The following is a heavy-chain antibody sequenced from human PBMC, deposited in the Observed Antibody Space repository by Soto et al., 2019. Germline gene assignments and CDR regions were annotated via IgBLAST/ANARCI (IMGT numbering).Heavy chain of an antibody. CDR3: TRDPSDGPKFDP. CDR1: GYTFTGYY. Sequence: GASLKVSCKASGYTFTGYYIHWVRQAPGQGLEWMGWVNPHSGGTNYAQKFQGRVTMTRDRSISTAYMELTSLTSDDTAVYYCTRDPSDGPKFDPWGQGTLVTVSS. V-gene: IGHV1-2*02. D-gene: IGHD4-17*01. CDR2: VNPHSGGT. J-gene: IGHJ5*02.